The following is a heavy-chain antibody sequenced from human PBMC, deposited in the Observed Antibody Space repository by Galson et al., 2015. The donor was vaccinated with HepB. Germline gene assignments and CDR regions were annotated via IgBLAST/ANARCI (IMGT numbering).Heavy chain of an antibody. D-gene: IGHD5-24*01. Sequence: SVKVSCKVSGYDFNNYGLSWVQQAPGQGLEWLGWVSGYDGSANYSPKFRGRVTMTTQTSTGTAYLEVRSLTSDDTAVYYCARDSRLELHLNNYFSYGMDIWGQGTAVTVS. J-gene: IGHJ6*02. V-gene: IGHV1-18*01. CDR2: VSGYDGSA. CDR1: GYDFNNYG. CDR3: ARDSRLELHLNNYFSYGMDI.